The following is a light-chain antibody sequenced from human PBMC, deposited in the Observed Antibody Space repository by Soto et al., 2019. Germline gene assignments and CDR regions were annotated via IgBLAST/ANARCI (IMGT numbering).Light chain of an antibody. CDR2: HVS. V-gene: IGLV2-14*01. CDR3: FSYTTSSTYF. J-gene: IGLJ1*01. CDR1: SSDVGGYNY. Sequence: QSALTQPASVSGSPGQSITISCTGTSSDVGGYNYVSWYQQHPAKVPKLMIYHVSNRPSGVSDRFSGSKSGNTASLTISGLQAEDEGDYYCFSYTTSSTYFFGSATKAPVL.